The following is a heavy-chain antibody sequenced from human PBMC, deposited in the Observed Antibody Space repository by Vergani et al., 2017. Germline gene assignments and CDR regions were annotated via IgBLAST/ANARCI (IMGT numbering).Heavy chain of an antibody. D-gene: IGHD1-26*01. CDR1: GFTFSGYS. Sequence: EVQLVESGGGLVKPGGSLRLSCAASGFTFSGYSMNWVRQAPGKGLEWVSFISSSSSYIYYADSVKGRFTISRDNAKNSLYLQMNSRRAEDTAVYYCARAEWELNDAFDIWGQGTMVTVSS. CDR2: ISSSSSYI. V-gene: IGHV3-21*01. CDR3: ARAEWELNDAFDI. J-gene: IGHJ3*02.